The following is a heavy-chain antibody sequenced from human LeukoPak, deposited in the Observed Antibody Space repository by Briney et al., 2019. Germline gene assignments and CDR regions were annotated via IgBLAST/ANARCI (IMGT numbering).Heavy chain of an antibody. CDR2: IKQDGIEK. J-gene: IGHJ4*02. CDR3: ARDRSYYKYLEY. Sequence: GGSLRLSCGVSGFTFSSYWMSWVRQAPGKGLEWVANIKQDGIEKDQVDSVKGRFTISRDNARNLLFLQMNSLRADDTAVYFCARDRSYYKYLEYWGQGTLVTVSS. CDR1: GFTFSSYW. V-gene: IGHV3-7*04. D-gene: IGHD3-10*01.